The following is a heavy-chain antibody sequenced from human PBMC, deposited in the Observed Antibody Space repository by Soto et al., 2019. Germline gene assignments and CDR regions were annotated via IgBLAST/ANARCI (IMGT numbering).Heavy chain of an antibody. Sequence: SQTLSLTCAISGDSVSSDTAAWIWVRQSPSRGLEWLGRTYYRSKWNNDYALSVKSRITISPDTSQNQFSLDLDSVTPEDTAVYYCAKDQTDVTLFDYWGQGTLVTVSS. CDR1: GDSVSSDTAA. V-gene: IGHV6-1*01. J-gene: IGHJ4*02. CDR3: AKDQTDVTLFDY. CDR2: TYYRSKWNN. D-gene: IGHD2-21*02.